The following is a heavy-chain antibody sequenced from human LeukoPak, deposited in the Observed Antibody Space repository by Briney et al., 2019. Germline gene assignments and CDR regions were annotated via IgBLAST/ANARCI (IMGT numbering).Heavy chain of an antibody. CDR1: EYIFTTYW. D-gene: IGHD4-11*01. J-gene: IGHJ4*02. CDR2: IYPGDSDT. V-gene: IGHV5-51*01. CDR3: ARQSSNGDFDY. Sequence: GESLKISCKGSEYIFTTYWIDWVRQMPGKGLEWMGSIYPGDSDTRNSPSFQGQVTISADKSMSTAYLQWSSLKASDTAMYYCARQSSNGDFDYWGQGTLVTVSS.